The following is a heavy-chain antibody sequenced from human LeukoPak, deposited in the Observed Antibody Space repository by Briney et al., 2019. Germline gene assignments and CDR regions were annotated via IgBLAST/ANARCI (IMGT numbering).Heavy chain of an antibody. V-gene: IGHV3-64*01. CDR3: AVFDSSGYPT. D-gene: IGHD3-22*01. CDR1: GFTYSSYA. CDR2: ISSNGGST. Sequence: GGSLRLSSAASGFTYSSYAMHWVRQAPGKGLEYVSAISSNGGSTYYANSVKGRFTISRDNSKNTLYLQMGSLRAEDMAVYYCAVFDSSGYPTWGQGTLVTVSS. J-gene: IGHJ4*02.